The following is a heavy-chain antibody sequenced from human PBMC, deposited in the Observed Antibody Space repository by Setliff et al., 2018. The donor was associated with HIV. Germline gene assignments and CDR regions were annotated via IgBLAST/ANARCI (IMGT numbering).Heavy chain of an antibody. V-gene: IGHV4-39*01. CDR3: AKLLPAVDMAREIDS. CDR2: FYYSGSS. CDR1: GDSISRRIYY. Sequence: ETLSLTCTVSGDSISRRIYYWGWIRQPPGKGLEWIGNFYYSGSSHYNPSLKSRVTISVDTSKNQFSLKLISVSAADTAVYYCAKLLPAVDMAREIDSWGQGTLVTVSS. D-gene: IGHD2-2*01. J-gene: IGHJ4*02.